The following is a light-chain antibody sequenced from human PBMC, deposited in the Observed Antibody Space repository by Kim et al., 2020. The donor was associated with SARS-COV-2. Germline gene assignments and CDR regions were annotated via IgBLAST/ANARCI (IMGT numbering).Light chain of an antibody. J-gene: IGLJ1*01. CDR2: DVS. V-gene: IGLV2-14*03. Sequence: ITIPCTGTSSDVGGYNYYVSCYQQHPGKAPTLMIYDVSNRPSGVSNRFSGSKSGNTASLTISGLQAEDEADYYCSSYTRSVTNYVFGTGTKVTVL. CDR1: SSDVGGYNY. CDR3: SSYTRSVTNYV.